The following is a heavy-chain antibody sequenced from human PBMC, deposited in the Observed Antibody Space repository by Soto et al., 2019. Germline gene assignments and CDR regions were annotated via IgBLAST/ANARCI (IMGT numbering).Heavy chain of an antibody. D-gene: IGHD6-19*01. Sequence: EVQLVESGGGLVQPGGSLRLSCAASGFTFSSYWMTWVRQAPGKGLEWVANIKQDGSAKYYVDSVKGRFTISRDNAKNSLYLQMNSLRAEDTAVYYCASWLKTSGWYVILVGSFDYWGQGTLVTVSS. CDR2: IKQDGSAK. V-gene: IGHV3-7*01. CDR3: ASWLKTSGWYVILVGSFDY. CDR1: GFTFSSYW. J-gene: IGHJ4*02.